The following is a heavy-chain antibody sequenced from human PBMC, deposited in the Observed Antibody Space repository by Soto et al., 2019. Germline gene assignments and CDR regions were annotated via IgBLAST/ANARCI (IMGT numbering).Heavy chain of an antibody. CDR2: IYYSGST. D-gene: IGHD3-10*01. Sequence: SETLSLTCTVSGGSISSSSYYWGWIRQPPGKGLEWIGSIYYSGSTYYNPSLKSRVTISVDTSKNQFSLKLSSVTAADTAVYYCARHRGITMVRGVIPRYFDYWGQGTLVTVSS. V-gene: IGHV4-39*01. CDR1: GGSISSSSYY. CDR3: ARHRGITMVRGVIPRYFDY. J-gene: IGHJ4*02.